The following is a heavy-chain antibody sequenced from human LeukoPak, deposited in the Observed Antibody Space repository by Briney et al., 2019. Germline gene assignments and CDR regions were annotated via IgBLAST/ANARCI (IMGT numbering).Heavy chain of an antibody. CDR2: IKQDGSEK. CDR1: GFTFSSYW. D-gene: IGHD3-16*02. Sequence: PGGSLRLSCAASGFTFSSYWMHWVRQAPGKGLEWVANIKQDGSEKYYVDSLKGRFTISRDNAKNSLYLQMNSLRAEDTAVYYCANLIGAYPNWGQGTLVTVSS. J-gene: IGHJ4*02. CDR3: ANLIGAYPN. V-gene: IGHV3-7*01.